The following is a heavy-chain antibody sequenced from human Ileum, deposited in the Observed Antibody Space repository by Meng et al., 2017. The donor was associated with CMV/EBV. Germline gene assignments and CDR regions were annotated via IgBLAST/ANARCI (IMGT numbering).Heavy chain of an antibody. CDR2: IYYSGQS. CDR1: GCSINSVAYY. Sequence: LELQDSGPGPVKPSETLSLTCTVSGCSINSVAYYWAWIRQPPGKGLEWIGSIYYSGQSYDNPSLESRLTLSVDTSKNQFSLKLNSVTAADTAVYYCARIPRGGTYESYYLDFWGQGTLVTVSS. D-gene: IGHD3-10*01. J-gene: IGHJ4*02. CDR3: ARIPRGGTYESYYLDF. V-gene: IGHV4-39*07.